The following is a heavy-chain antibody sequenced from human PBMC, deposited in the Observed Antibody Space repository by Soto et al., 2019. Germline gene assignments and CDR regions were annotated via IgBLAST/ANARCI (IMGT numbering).Heavy chain of an antibody. V-gene: IGHV3-30-3*01. CDR1: GFIFNSYP. D-gene: IGHD4-17*01. J-gene: IGHJ5*02. Sequence: QVRLVESGGGVVQPGRSLRLSCAASGFIFNSYPMHWVRQAPGKGLEWVALISDDGNTKYYADSVKGRFTISRDKSKNTLYLQMNSLSAEDTAVYYCTREDVTVTLSVFDPWGQGTLVTVSS. CDR3: TREDVTVTLSVFDP. CDR2: ISDDGNTK.